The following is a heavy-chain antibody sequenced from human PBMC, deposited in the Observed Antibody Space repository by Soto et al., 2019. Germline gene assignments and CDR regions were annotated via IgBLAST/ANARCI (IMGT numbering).Heavy chain of an antibody. CDR2: IYYSGST. Sequence: SETLSLTCTVSGGPISSYYWSWIRQPPGKGLEWIGYIYYSGSTNYNPSLKSRVTISVDTSKNQFSLKLSSVTAADTAVYYCARPSTITIFRVVPSPWFDPWGQGTLVTVSS. V-gene: IGHV4-59*01. CDR1: GGPISSYY. D-gene: IGHD3-3*01. J-gene: IGHJ5*02. CDR3: ARPSTITIFRVVPSPWFDP.